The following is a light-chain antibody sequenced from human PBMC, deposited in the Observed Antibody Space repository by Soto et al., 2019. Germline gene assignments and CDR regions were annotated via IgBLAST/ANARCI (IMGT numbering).Light chain of an antibody. CDR1: QRVSSY. CDR2: DAS. J-gene: IGKJ3*01. Sequence: EIVLPQSPATLSLSPGERATLSCRASQRVSSYLAWYQQKPGQAPRLLIYDASTRATDIPARFSGSGSGTDFTNPISSLEPADFAVYYCQQRSNWPPRFTFGPGTKVDIK. CDR3: QQRSNWPPRFT. V-gene: IGKV3-11*01.